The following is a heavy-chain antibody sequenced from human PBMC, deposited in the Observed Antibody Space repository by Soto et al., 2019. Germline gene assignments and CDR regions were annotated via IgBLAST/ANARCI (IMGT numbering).Heavy chain of an antibody. CDR1: GFNFRSYW. D-gene: IGHD2-2*01. J-gene: IGHJ3*02. CDR3: ARGLQIIVGPAVTESHDAFDI. Sequence: EVQLVESGGGLVQPGGSLRLSCAASGFNFRSYWMSWVRQAPGKGLEWVAKIKQDGSEKYYVDSVKGRFTISRDDAKNLLYLQMNSLRAEDTAVYYCARGLQIIVGPAVTESHDAFDIWGQGTMVTVSS. CDR2: IKQDGSEK. V-gene: IGHV3-7*01.